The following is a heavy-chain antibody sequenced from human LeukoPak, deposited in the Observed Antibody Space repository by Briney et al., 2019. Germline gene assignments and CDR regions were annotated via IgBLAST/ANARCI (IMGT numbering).Heavy chain of an antibody. Sequence: GRSLRLSCAASGFIFDDYAMHWVRQAPGKGLEWVSGISWNSGSIGYADSVKGRFTISRDNAKNSLYLQMNSLRAEDTALYYCAKDGREVRGVFSPIYYFDYWGQGTLVTVSS. CDR3: AKDGREVRGVFSPIYYFDY. D-gene: IGHD3-10*01. J-gene: IGHJ4*02. CDR2: ISWNSGSI. CDR1: GFIFDDYA. V-gene: IGHV3-9*01.